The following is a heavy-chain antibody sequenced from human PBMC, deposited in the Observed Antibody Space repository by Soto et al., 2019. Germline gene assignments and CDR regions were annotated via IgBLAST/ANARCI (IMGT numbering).Heavy chain of an antibody. D-gene: IGHD3-3*01. V-gene: IGHV4-4*02. CDR3: ARVGITIFGGGYYYYMDV. Sequence: SETLSLTCAVSSGSISSSNWWSWVRQPPGKGLEWIGEIYHSGSTNYNPSLKSRVTISVDKSKNQFSLKLSSVTAADTAVYYCARVGITIFGGGYYYYMDVWGKGTTVTVSS. J-gene: IGHJ6*03. CDR1: SGSISSSNW. CDR2: IYHSGST.